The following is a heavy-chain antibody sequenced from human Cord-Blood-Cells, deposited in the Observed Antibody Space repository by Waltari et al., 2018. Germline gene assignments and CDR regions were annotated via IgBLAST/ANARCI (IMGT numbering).Heavy chain of an antibody. CDR1: GGTFSSYA. CDR3: ARGGVARPDYFDY. CDR2: IIPIFGTA. D-gene: IGHD3-16*01. Sequence: QVQLVQSGAEVKKPGSSVQVSCKASGGTFSSYAISWLRQAPGQGLELMGGIIPIFGTANYAQKFQGRVTITADESTSTAYMELSSLRSEDTAVYYCARGGVARPDYFDYWGQGTLVTVSS. J-gene: IGHJ4*02. V-gene: IGHV1-69*01.